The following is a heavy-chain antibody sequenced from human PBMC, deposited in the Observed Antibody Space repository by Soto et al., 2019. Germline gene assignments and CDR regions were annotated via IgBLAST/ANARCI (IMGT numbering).Heavy chain of an antibody. CDR2: ISWNGGSS. CDR3: KKKKGGRGWGGGDV. J-gene: IGHJ6*02. Sequence: DEQLVESGGAVVQPGGSLRLSCEASGFTFGSYTMHWVRQAPGKGLEWVSLISWNGGSSFYADSVKGRFTISRDNSRDSLVLQMNSCEPEDNAFYFWKKKKGGRGWGGGDVWGHGTTVTVSS. D-gene: IGHD3-10*01. V-gene: IGHV3-43*01. CDR1: GFTFGSYT.